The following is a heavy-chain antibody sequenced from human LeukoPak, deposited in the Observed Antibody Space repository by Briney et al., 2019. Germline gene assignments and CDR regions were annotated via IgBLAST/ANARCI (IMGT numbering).Heavy chain of an antibody. CDR1: GFTFSDYF. CDR3: ARKRGYTYGYDY. D-gene: IGHD5-18*01. V-gene: IGHV3-11*01. CDR2: ITGSGTTI. Sequence: PGGSLRLSCAASGFTFSDYFMTWIRQAPGKGLEWASYITGSGTTIYYADSVQGRFTISRDNAKNSLYLQMHSLRAEDTAVYYCARKRGYTYGYDYWGQGTLVTVSS. J-gene: IGHJ4*02.